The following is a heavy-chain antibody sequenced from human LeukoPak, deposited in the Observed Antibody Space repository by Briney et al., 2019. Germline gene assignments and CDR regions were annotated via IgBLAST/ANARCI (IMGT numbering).Heavy chain of an antibody. CDR3: ARGRSRDGYNYDY. Sequence: SETLSLTCTVSGGSISTYYWSWIRHPPGKGLECIGYIYYSGSTNYTPSLKSRVTISIDTSKNQFSLNLSSVTAADTAVYYCARGRSRDGYNYDYWGQGTLVTVSS. CDR1: GGSISTYY. V-gene: IGHV4-59*01. J-gene: IGHJ4*02. D-gene: IGHD5-24*01. CDR2: IYYSGST.